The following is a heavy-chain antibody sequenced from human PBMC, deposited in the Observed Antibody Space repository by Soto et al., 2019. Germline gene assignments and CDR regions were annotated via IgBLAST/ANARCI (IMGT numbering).Heavy chain of an antibody. CDR3: ARAPDSSTSFFFDF. CDR1: GYTLTTNH. D-gene: IGHD6-6*01. Sequence: ASVTVSCKASGYTLTTNHMQWVRQAPGQGLEWMGIVNPSLGRTNYAQKFQGRVAMTWDTSTSTFYMELSSLTYDDTAVYYCARAPDSSTSFFFDFWGQGTLVTVSS. V-gene: IGHV1-46*01. J-gene: IGHJ4*02. CDR2: VNPSLGRT.